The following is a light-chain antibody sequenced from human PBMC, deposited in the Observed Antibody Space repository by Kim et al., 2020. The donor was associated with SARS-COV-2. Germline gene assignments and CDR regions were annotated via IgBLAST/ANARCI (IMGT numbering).Light chain of an antibody. J-gene: IGKJ2*01. Sequence: SAPVGDRATITCRASRAISIYVAWYQQKPGKAPKLLVYAASILQSGVPSRFSGSGSGTEFTLTISTLQTEDSATYYCHQVNSYPHTFGQGTKLEI. V-gene: IGKV1-9*01. CDR3: HQVNSYPHT. CDR1: RAISIY. CDR2: AAS.